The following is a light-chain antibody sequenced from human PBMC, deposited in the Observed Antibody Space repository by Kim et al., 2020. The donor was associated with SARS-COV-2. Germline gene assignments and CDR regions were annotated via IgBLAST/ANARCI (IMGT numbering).Light chain of an antibody. CDR2: QDS. V-gene: IGLV3-1*01. Sequence: SYELTQPPSVSVSPGQTASITCSGDNLGDKYACWYQQKPGQSPVLVIYQDSKRPSGIPERFSGSNSGNTATLTISGTQAMDEADYYCQAWDSSTGVFGGG. CDR1: NLGDKY. J-gene: IGLJ3*02. CDR3: QAWDSSTGV.